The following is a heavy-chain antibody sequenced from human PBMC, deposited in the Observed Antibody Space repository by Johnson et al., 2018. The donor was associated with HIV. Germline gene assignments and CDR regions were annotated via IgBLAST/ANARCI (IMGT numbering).Heavy chain of an antibody. CDR3: ARDNGAVAGPEGAFDI. D-gene: IGHD6-19*01. Sequence: QVQLVESGGGLVQPGGSPRLSCASSAFTVSSNYMSWVRQAPGKGLEWVAVISYDGSNKYYADSVKGRFTISRDNSKNTLYLQMNSLRAEDTAVYYCARDNGAVAGPEGAFDIWGQGTMVTVSS. CDR1: AFTVSSNY. V-gene: IGHV3-30-3*01. J-gene: IGHJ3*02. CDR2: ISYDGSNK.